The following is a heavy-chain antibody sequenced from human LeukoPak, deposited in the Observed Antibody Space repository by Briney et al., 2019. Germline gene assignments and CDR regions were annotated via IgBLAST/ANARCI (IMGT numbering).Heavy chain of an antibody. J-gene: IGHJ4*02. CDR2: ISGHQGNT. CDR1: GYTFTTYG. Sequence: ASVKVSCKASGYTFTTYGIPWVRQAPGQGLEWMGRISGHQGNTKYAQKFQGRVTMTIDTSTSTAYMELRSLRSDDTAIYFCARSSLGTITAGPFDYWGQGTLVAVSS. V-gene: IGHV1-18*01. D-gene: IGHD5-12*01. CDR3: ARSSLGTITAGPFDY.